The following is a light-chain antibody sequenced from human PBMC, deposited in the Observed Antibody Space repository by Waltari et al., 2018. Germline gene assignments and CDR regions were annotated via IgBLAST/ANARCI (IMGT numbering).Light chain of an antibody. CDR1: QSISNF. CDR2: SAS. Sequence: DIQMTQSPSSLSASVGDRVTITCRASQSISNFLNWYQQKPGEAPKLLIYSASTLQSGVPSRFSGAGSGTDFSLTIISLQPEDFASYYCQQSSTTPSTFGQGTKVEIK. J-gene: IGKJ2*01. CDR3: QQSSTTPST. V-gene: IGKV1-39*01.